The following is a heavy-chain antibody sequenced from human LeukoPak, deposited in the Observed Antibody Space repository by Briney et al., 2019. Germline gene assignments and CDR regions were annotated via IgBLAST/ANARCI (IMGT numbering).Heavy chain of an antibody. Sequence: KTGGSLRLSCAASGFTFSSYSMNWVRQAPGKGLEWVSSISSSSSYIYYADSVKGRFTISRDNAKNSLYLQMNSLRAEDTAVYYCARVTSKEYNWNYVAGAFDIWGQGTMVTVSS. D-gene: IGHD1-7*01. CDR1: GFTFSSYS. CDR2: ISSSSSYI. CDR3: ARVTSKEYNWNYVAGAFDI. V-gene: IGHV3-21*01. J-gene: IGHJ3*02.